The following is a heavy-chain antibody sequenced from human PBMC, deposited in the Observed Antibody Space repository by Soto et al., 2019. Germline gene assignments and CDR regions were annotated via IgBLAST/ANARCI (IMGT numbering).Heavy chain of an antibody. D-gene: IGHD6-13*01. Sequence: ASVKVSCKASGYTFTTYAMHWVRQAPGQRLEWMGWINAGNGNTKYSQKLQGKVTITRDTSASTANMKLSNLRSEDTAVYYCARDVSIAAALYDYWGQGTLVTVSS. J-gene: IGHJ4*02. CDR3: ARDVSIAAALYDY. CDR2: INAGNGNT. CDR1: GYTFTTYA. V-gene: IGHV1-3*01.